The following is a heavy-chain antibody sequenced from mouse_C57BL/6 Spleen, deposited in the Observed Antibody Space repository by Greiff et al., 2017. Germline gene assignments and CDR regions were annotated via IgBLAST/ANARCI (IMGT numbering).Heavy chain of an antibody. V-gene: IGHV14-4*01. J-gene: IGHJ1*03. CDR2: IDPENGDT. D-gene: IGHD2-5*01. Sequence: VQLQQSGAKLVRPGASVKLSCTASGFNIKDDYMHWVKQRPEQGLEWIGWIDPENGDTEYASKFQGKATITADTSSNTAYLQLSSLTSEDTAVYYCTTSPLYYSNWYFDVWGTGTTVTVSS. CDR3: TTSPLYYSNWYFDV. CDR1: GFNIKDDY.